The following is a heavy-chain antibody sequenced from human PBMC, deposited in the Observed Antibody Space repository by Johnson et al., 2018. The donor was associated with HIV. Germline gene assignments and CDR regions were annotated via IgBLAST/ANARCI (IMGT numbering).Heavy chain of an antibody. CDR1: GITFSSYG. CDR2: IKEDGSEK. V-gene: IGHV3-7*03. D-gene: IGHD3-3*01. J-gene: IGHJ3*02. CDR3: ARGPILEWLSGDGFDM. Sequence: VQLVESGGGLVQSGGSLRLSCAASGITFSSYGMHWVRQAPGKGLEWVANIKEDGSEKYYVDSVKGRFTISRDDSKNTLYLQMRSLKTEDTAVYYCARGPILEWLSGDGFDMWGQGTMVTVSS.